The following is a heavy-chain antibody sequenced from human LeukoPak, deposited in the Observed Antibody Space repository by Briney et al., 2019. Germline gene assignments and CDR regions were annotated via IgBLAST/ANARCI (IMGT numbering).Heavy chain of an antibody. CDR1: GFTVSSNY. CDR3: ASDILTGFDAFDI. V-gene: IGHV3-21*01. J-gene: IGHJ3*02. Sequence: PGGSLRLSCAASGFTVSSNYMSWVRQAPGKGLEWVSSISSSSSYIYYADSVKGRFTISRDDAKNSLYLQMNSLRAEDTAVYYCASDILTGFDAFDIWGQGTMVTVSS. CDR2: ISSSSSYI. D-gene: IGHD3-9*01.